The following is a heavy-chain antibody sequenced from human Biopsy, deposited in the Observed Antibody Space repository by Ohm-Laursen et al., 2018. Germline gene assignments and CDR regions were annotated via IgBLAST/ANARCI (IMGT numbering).Heavy chain of an antibody. CDR2: VYYSGTT. Sequence: SQTLSLTCTVSGGSISDDYWNWIRQPPGKGLEWIGDVYYSGTTNYNPSLKSRLTISVDTSKNQFSLNLNSVTAADTAVYFCARDVKRYCSGTSCYSGYFGMDVWGQGTTVTVS. CDR3: ARDVKRYCSGTSCYSGYFGMDV. D-gene: IGHD2-2*01. V-gene: IGHV4-59*01. CDR1: GGSISDDY. J-gene: IGHJ6*02.